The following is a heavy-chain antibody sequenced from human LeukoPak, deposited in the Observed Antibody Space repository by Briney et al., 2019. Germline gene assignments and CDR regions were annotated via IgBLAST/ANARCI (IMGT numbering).Heavy chain of an antibody. CDR2: IKQDGSEK. CDR3: ARDQHDFWSGYYSRTPYNWFDP. CDR1: GFTFSSYW. D-gene: IGHD3-3*01. Sequence: PGGSLRLSCAASGFTFSSYWMSWVRQAPGKGLEWVANIKQDGSEKYYVDSVKGRFTISRDNAKNSLYLQMNSLRAEDTAVYYCARDQHDFWSGYYSRTPYNWFDPWGQGTLVTVSS. V-gene: IGHV3-7*01. J-gene: IGHJ5*02.